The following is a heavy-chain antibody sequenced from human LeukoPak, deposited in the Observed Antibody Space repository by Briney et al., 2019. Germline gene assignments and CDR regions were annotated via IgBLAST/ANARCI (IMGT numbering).Heavy chain of an antibody. CDR2: ISSSSSYI. J-gene: IGHJ4*02. Sequence: PGGSLRLSCAASGFTFSSCSMNWVRQAPGKGLEWVSSISSSSSYIYYADSVKGRFTISRDNAKNSLYLQMNSLRAEDTAVYYCARRKQVDWYVDYWGQGTLVTVSS. CDR1: GFTFSSCS. CDR3: ARRKQVDWYVDY. D-gene: IGHD3-9*01. V-gene: IGHV3-21*01.